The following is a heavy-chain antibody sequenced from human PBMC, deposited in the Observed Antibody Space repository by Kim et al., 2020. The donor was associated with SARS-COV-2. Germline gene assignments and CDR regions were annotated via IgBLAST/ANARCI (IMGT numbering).Heavy chain of an antibody. J-gene: IGHJ5*01. CDR3: ARGLGS. CDR2: INHSGST. Sequence: SETLSLTCAVYGGSFSGYYWSWIRQPPGKGLEWIGEINHSGSTNYNPSLKSRVTISVDTSKNQFSLKLSSVTAADTAVYYCARGLGSWGHGTLVTAS. CDR1: GGSFSGYY. V-gene: IGHV4-34*01.